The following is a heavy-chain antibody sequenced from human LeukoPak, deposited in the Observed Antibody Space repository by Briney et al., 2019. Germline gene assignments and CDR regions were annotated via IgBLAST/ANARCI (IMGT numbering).Heavy chain of an antibody. Sequence: ASVKVSCKASGGTFSNYGISWVRQVPGQGLEWMGGVIPFIDTANYAQKFQGRVTISADESTTTAYLELSSLRSEDTAIYYCARDRDQFGYSTGWYNYYYYMDVWGKGTTVTVSS. CDR1: GGTFSNYG. CDR2: VIPFIDTA. V-gene: IGHV1-69*13. D-gene: IGHD6-19*01. CDR3: ARDRDQFGYSTGWYNYYYYMDV. J-gene: IGHJ6*03.